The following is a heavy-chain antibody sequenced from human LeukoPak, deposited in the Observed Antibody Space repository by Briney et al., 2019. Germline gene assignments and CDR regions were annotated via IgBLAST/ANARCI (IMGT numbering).Heavy chain of an antibody. Sequence: GGSLRLSCAASGFTFSDYSMNWVRQAPGKGLEWVSYISSSSTTIDYADSVKGRFTISRDNSKNTLYLQMNSLRAEDTAVYYCAKDYHSTWSTRFDYWGQGTLVTVSS. CDR1: GFTFSDYS. CDR2: ISSSSTTI. D-gene: IGHD6-13*01. CDR3: AKDYHSTWSTRFDY. V-gene: IGHV3-48*01. J-gene: IGHJ4*02.